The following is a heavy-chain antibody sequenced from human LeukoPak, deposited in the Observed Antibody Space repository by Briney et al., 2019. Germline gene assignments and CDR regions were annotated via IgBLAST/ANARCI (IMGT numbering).Heavy chain of an antibody. CDR1: GFPFSSHW. CDR2: INSDGSST. V-gene: IGHV3-74*01. D-gene: IGHD6-6*01. CDR3: ARVFEYRTTTIDY. Sequence: GGSLRLSCAASGFPFSSHWMNWVRQVPGTGLVWVSRINSDGSSTSYADSVKGPFSISRDNAKNTPYLPMNSLRAEDTALYYCARVFEYRTTTIDYWGQGALVSVSS. J-gene: IGHJ4*02.